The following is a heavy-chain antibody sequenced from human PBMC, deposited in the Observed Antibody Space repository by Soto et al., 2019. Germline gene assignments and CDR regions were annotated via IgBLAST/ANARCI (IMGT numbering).Heavy chain of an antibody. CDR3: ARYYLGDYYDSSGWPGAFDI. CDR2: ISAYNGNT. V-gene: IGHV1-18*04. Sequence: SVKVSCKASGYTFTSYGISWVRQAPGQGLEWMGWISAYNGNTNYAQKLQGRVTMTTDTSTSTAYMELRSLRSDDTAVYYCARYYLGDYYDSSGWPGAFDIWGQGTMVTVSS. D-gene: IGHD3-22*01. J-gene: IGHJ3*02. CDR1: GYTFTSYG.